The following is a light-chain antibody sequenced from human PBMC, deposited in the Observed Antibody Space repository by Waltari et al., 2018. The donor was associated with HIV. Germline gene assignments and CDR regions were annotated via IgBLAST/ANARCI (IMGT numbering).Light chain of an antibody. V-gene: IGLV2-8*01. CDR3: SSYAGGNTWV. J-gene: IGLJ3*02. CDR2: EVI. Sequence: QSALAQPPSASGSPGQSVIISCTGTSSDVGGYDYVSWYQQYPGKAPKFLRYEVIRRPAGVADRFDGSTSGNTASLTVSGRQVEDEADYYCSSYAGGNTWVFGGGTKLTVL. CDR1: SSDVGGYDY.